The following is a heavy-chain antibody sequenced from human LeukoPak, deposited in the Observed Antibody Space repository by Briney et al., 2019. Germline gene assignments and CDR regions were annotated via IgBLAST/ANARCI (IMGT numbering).Heavy chain of an antibody. CDR2: ISAYNGNT. CDR3: ARDTMVRGVNDFDY. Sequence: ASVKLSCTASGYTFTSYGISWVRQAPGQGLEWMGWISAYNGNTNYAQKLQGRVTMTTDTSTSTAYMELRSLRSDDTAVYCWARDTMVRGVNDFDYWGQGTLVTVSS. J-gene: IGHJ4*02. V-gene: IGHV1-18*01. D-gene: IGHD3-10*01. CDR1: GYTFTSYG.